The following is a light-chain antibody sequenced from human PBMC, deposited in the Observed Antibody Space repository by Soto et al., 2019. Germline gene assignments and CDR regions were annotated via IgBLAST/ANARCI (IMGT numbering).Light chain of an antibody. CDR3: SSYISSSTLV. V-gene: IGLV2-14*01. CDR2: EVS. J-gene: IGLJ3*02. CDR1: SSDVGGYNY. Sequence: QSALTQPAPVSGSPGQSITISCTGTSSDVGGYNYVSWYQQHPGKAPKVMIYEVSNRPSGVSNRFSGSKSGNTASLTISGLQAEDEADYYCSSYISSSTLVFGGGTKLTVL.